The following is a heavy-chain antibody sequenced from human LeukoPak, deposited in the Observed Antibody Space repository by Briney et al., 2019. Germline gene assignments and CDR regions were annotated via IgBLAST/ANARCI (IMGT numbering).Heavy chain of an antibody. Sequence: SVKVSCKASGGTFSSYAISWVRQAPGQGLEWMGGIIPIFGTANYAQKFQGRVTITADESTSTAYMELSSLRSEGTAVYYCASPRYCSSTSCYYFDYWGQGTLVTVSS. CDR1: GGTFSSYA. J-gene: IGHJ4*02. CDR2: IIPIFGTA. D-gene: IGHD2-2*01. CDR3: ASPRYCSSTSCYYFDY. V-gene: IGHV1-69*13.